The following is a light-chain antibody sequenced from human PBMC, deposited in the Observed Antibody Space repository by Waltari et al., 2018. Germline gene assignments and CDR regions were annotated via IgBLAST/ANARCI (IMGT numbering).Light chain of an antibody. Sequence: EIVMTQSPAILSVSPGERATLSCRASQNVYTNLAWYQQKPGQAPRLLIYGASTRATDIPARFSGSGSGTEFTLTISSLESEDFAIFYCQQYMNWPRTFGQGTKVEIK. CDR2: GAS. CDR1: QNVYTN. J-gene: IGKJ1*01. CDR3: QQYMNWPRT. V-gene: IGKV3-15*01.